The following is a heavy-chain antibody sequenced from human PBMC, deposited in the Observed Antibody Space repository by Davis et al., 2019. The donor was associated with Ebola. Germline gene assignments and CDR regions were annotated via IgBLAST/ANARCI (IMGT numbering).Heavy chain of an antibody. V-gene: IGHV3-23*01. D-gene: IGHD4-23*01. J-gene: IGHJ4*02. CDR1: GFAFNNYA. Sequence: GESLKISCVASGFAFNNYAMSWVRQAPGKGLEWVSGISANGESPNYADSVKGRFTVSRDNSKNTMYLQMNSLRAEDTAVYYCANLDYGDNSGFDYWGQGTLVTVSS. CDR3: ANLDYGDNSGFDY. CDR2: ISANGESP.